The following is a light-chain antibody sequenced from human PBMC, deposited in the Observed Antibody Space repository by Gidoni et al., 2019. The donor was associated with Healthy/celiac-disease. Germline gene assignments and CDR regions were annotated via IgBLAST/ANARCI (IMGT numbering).Light chain of an antibody. Sequence: QSALTQPPSASGSPGQSVTISCTGTSSDVGGYNYVSWYQQHPGKAPKLMIYEVSKRPSGVPDRFSGSKSGNMASLTVSGLQAEDEADYYRSSYAGSNNVVFGGGTKLTVL. V-gene: IGLV2-8*01. CDR2: EVS. J-gene: IGLJ2*01. CDR1: SSDVGGYNY. CDR3: SSYAGSNNVV.